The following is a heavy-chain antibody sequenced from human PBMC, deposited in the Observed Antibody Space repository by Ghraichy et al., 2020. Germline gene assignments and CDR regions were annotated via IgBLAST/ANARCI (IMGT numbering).Heavy chain of an antibody. CDR1: GGSISSSSYY. CDR2: IYYSGST. D-gene: IGHD3-10*01. Sequence: SETLSLTCTVSGGSISSSSYYWGWIRQPPGKGLEWIGSIYYSGSTYSNPSLKSRVTISVDTSKNQFSLKLSSVTAADTAVYYCASPKEGREIDYWGQGTLVTVSS. V-gene: IGHV4-39*01. J-gene: IGHJ4*02. CDR3: ASPKEGREIDY.